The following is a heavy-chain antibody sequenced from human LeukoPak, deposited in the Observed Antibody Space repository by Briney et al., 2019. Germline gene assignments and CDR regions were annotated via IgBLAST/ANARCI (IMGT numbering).Heavy chain of an antibody. D-gene: IGHD3-3*01. Sequence: GASVKVSCKASGGTFSSYAISWVRQAPGQGLEWMGRIIPIFGTANYAQKFQGRVTITTDESTSTAYMELSSLRSEDTAVYYCARGTATAYDFWSGYDAFDIWGQGTMVTVSS. CDR3: ARGTATAYDFWSGYDAFDI. CDR2: IIPIFGTA. V-gene: IGHV1-69*05. CDR1: GGTFSSYA. J-gene: IGHJ3*02.